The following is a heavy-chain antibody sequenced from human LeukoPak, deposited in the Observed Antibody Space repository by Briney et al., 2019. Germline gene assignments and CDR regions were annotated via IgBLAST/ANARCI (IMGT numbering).Heavy chain of an antibody. CDR2: ISSSSSTI. CDR3: ARDHYSRNDH. V-gene: IGHV3-48*02. CDR1: GFTFSTYS. D-gene: IGHD6-13*01. J-gene: IGHJ4*02. Sequence: PGGSLRLSCVASGFTFSTYSMTWVRQAPGKGLEWVSYISSSSSTIYYTGSVKGQFTISRDNAKNSVYLHMNSLRDEDTAVYYCARDHYSRNDHWGQGTLVTVSS.